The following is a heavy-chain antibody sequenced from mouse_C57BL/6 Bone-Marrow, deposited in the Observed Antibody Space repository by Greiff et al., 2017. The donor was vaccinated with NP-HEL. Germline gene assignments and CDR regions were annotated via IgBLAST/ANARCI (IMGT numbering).Heavy chain of an antibody. CDR2: IDPSDSYT. D-gene: IGHD1-1*01. CDR1: GYTFTSYW. Sequence: QVQLQQPGAELVRPGTSVKLSCKASGYTFTSYWMHWVKQRPGQGLEWIGVIDPSDSYTNYNQKFKGKATLTVDTSSSTAYMQLSSLTSEDSAVYYCARSGYYGSSYVENWYFDVWGTGTTVTVSS. CDR3: ARSGYYGSSYVENWYFDV. V-gene: IGHV1-59*01. J-gene: IGHJ1*03.